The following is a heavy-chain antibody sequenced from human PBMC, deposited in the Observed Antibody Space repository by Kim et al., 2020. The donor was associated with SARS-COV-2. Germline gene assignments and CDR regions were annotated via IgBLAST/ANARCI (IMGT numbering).Heavy chain of an antibody. CDR1: GFTVSSNY. V-gene: IGHV3-66*01. CDR3: SREAISGWSSLGY. J-gene: IGHJ4*02. D-gene: IGHD6-19*01. Sequence: GGSLRLSCAASGFTVSSNYMSWVRQAPGKGLEWVSGIYSGGSTYYADALEGRCTISSDNYKNTLYLQMISRIADDTAALYCSREAISGWSSLGYWGQGT. CDR2: IYSGGST.